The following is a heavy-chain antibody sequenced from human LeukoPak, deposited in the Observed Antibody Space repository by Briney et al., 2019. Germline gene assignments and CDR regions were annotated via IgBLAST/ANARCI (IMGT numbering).Heavy chain of an antibody. J-gene: IGHJ4*02. D-gene: IGHD6-13*01. CDR1: GFTFSSYS. CDR3: ARDIVAAGGRYFDH. Sequence: GSLRLSCAASGFTFSSYSMNWVRQAPGKGLEWVSYISSSSSTIYYADSVKGRFTISRDNAKNSLYLQMNSLRGEDMALYYCARDIVAAGGRYFDHWGQGTLVTVSS. V-gene: IGHV3-48*01. CDR2: ISSSSSTI.